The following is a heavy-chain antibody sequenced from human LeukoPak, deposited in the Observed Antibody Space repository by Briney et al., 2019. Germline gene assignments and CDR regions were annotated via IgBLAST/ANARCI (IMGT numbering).Heavy chain of an antibody. CDR1: GYSISSGYY. D-gene: IGHD5-18*01. CDR3: AKTLYSYGYFDAFDI. CDR2: IYHSGST. J-gene: IGHJ3*02. V-gene: IGHV4-38-2*02. Sequence: SETLSLTCTVSGYSISSGYYWGWIRQPPGKGLEWIGSIYHSGSTYYNPSLKSRVTISVDTSKNQFSLKLSSVTAADTAVYYCAKTLYSYGYFDAFDIWGQGTMVTVSS.